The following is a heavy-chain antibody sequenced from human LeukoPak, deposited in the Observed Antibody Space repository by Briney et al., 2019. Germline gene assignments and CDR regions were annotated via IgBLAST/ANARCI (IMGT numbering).Heavy chain of an antibody. CDR1: GGSISSYY. V-gene: IGHV4-59*01. Sequence: SETLSLTCTVSGGSISSYYWSWIRQPPGKGLEWIGYLYYSGSTNYNPSLKSRVTISVDTSKNQFSLKLSSVTAADTAVYYCARTGVGGRYYYYYYMDVWGKGTTVTISS. CDR3: ARTGVGGRYYYYYYMDV. D-gene: IGHD2-15*01. J-gene: IGHJ6*03. CDR2: LYYSGST.